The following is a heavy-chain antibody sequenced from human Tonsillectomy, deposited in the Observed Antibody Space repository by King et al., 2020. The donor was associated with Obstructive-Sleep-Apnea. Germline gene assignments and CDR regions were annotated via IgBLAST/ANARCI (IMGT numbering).Heavy chain of an antibody. V-gene: IGHV4-31*03. Sequence: VQLQESGPGLVKPSQTLSLTCTVSGGSISSGDYYWSWIRQHPGKGLEWIGYIYYSGSTYYNPSLKSRLTISVDTSQNQFSLRLSSVTAAETAVYYCARAAYYGSDDAFDIWGQGTMVTVSS. CDR1: GGSISSGDYY. CDR2: IYYSGST. CDR3: ARAAYYGSDDAFDI. J-gene: IGHJ3*02. D-gene: IGHD3-10*01.